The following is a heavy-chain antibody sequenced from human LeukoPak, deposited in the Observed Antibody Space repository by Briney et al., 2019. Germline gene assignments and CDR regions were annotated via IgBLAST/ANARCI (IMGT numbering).Heavy chain of an antibody. Sequence: ASVKVSCKASGYSFTGFFIHWVRQAPGQGLEWMGWISPNRGDTNYAQKFKGRVTMTTDTSLNAIYMELRSLRLDDTAVYFCARGSFLGTSSWFDPWGQGTLVTVSS. D-gene: IGHD2-8*01. V-gene: IGHV1-2*02. CDR2: ISPNRGDT. CDR1: GYSFTGFF. CDR3: ARGSFLGTSSWFDP. J-gene: IGHJ5*02.